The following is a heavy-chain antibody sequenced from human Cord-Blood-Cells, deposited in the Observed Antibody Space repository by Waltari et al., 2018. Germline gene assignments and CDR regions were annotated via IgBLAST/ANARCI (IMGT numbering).Heavy chain of an antibody. V-gene: IGHV3-30-3*01. J-gene: IGHJ4*02. Sequence: QVQLVESGGGVVQPGRSLRLSCAASGFTFSSYAMHWVRQAPGKGLAWVAVISYDGSNKYYADSVKGRFTISRDNSKNTLYLQMNSLRAEDTAVYYCARETGIESEYSYLDYWGQGTLVTVSS. CDR1: GFTFSSYA. CDR2: ISYDGSNK. D-gene: IGHD5-18*01. CDR3: ARETGIESEYSYLDY.